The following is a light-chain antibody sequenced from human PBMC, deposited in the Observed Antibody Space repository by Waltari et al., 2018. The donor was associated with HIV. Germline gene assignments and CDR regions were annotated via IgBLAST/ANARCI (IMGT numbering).Light chain of an antibody. J-gene: IGLJ2*01. CDR1: NIGSTS. CDR2: YCS. V-gene: IGLV3-21*04. CDR3: QLWDSNTDHPV. Sequence: SYVLTQPPSLSVDPERTARVSWGGNNIGSTSVTWYQQKPGQASVVVISYCSDRPSGIPERFSGSNSGDTATLTIRRVEAGDEADYYCQLWDSNTDHPVFGGGTKLTVL.